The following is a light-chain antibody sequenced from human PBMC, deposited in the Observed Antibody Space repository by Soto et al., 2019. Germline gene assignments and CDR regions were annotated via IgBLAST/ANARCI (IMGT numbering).Light chain of an antibody. CDR3: RSYTSSPTLV. Sequence: QSALTQPASVSGSPGQSITISCTGTSSDVGDYNYVSWYQQHPGKAPKLIIYEVSNRPSGVSNRFSGSKSGNTASLTISGLQAEDEADYHCRSYTSSPTLVFGTGTKLTVL. V-gene: IGLV2-14*01. CDR2: EVS. J-gene: IGLJ1*01. CDR1: SSDVGDYNY.